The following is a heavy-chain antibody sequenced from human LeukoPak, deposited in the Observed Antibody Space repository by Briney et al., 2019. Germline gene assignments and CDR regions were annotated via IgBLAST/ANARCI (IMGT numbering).Heavy chain of an antibody. V-gene: IGHV3-7*01. CDR1: GFTVSNYW. CDR2: IKQDGSEK. Sequence: GGSLRLSRATSGFTVSNYWMNWVRQAPGKGLEWVANIKQDGSEKYYVDSVKGRFTISRDNAKNSLYLQMNSLRAEDTAVYYCARERQVRGVRFDYWGQGTLVTVSS. CDR3: ARERQVRGVRFDY. D-gene: IGHD3-10*01. J-gene: IGHJ4*02.